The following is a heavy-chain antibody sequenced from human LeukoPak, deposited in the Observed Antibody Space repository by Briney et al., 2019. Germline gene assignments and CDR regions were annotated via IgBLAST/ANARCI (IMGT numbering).Heavy chain of an antibody. V-gene: IGHV1-2*04. CDR3: ARAVTDYGGNSGAPGY. CDR1: GYTFTGYY. CDR2: INPNSGGT. J-gene: IGHJ4*02. Sequence: GASVKVSCKASGYTFTGYYMHWVRQAPGQGLEWMGWINPNSGGTNYAQKFQGWVTMTRDTSVSTAYMELSRLRSDDTAVYYCARAVTDYGGNSGAPGYWGQGTLVTVSS. D-gene: IGHD4-23*01.